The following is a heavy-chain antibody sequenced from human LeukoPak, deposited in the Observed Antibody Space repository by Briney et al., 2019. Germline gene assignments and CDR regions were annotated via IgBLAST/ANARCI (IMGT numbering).Heavy chain of an antibody. CDR2: INPSDGTR. J-gene: IGHJ4*02. D-gene: IGHD5-18*01. V-gene: IGHV1-46*01. CDR3: ARDRGYSYGYGDY. Sequence: ASVKVSCRASGYTFSTYYIHWVRQAPGQGLEWMAIINPSDGTRGSAQRFQDRVTVTRDTSTSTVAMELSSLRPEDTAVYYCARDRGYSYGYGDYWGQGTLVTVSS. CDR1: GYTFSTYY.